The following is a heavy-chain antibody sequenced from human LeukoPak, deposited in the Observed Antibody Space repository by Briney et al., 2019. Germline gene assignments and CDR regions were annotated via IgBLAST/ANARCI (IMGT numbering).Heavy chain of an antibody. D-gene: IGHD5-18*01. CDR3: ARGGVDTAMVKGPFDY. CDR2: INPNSGGT. CDR1: GYTFTGYY. J-gene: IGHJ4*02. Sequence: GASVKVSCKASGYTFTGYYMHWVRQAPGQRLEWMGWINPNSGGTNYAQKFQGWVTMTRDTSISTAYMELSRLRSDDTAVYYCARGGVDTAMVKGPFDYWGQGTLVTVSS. V-gene: IGHV1-2*04.